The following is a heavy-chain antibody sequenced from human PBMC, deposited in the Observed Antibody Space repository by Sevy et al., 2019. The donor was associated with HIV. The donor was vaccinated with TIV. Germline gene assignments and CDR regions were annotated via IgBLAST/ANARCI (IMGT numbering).Heavy chain of an antibody. V-gene: IGHV3-49*04. D-gene: IGHD6-13*01. CDR3: SRDQWQQVVRPHCDY. CDR1: GFIFGDYA. Sequence: GGSLRLSFTASGFIFGDYAVSWVRQAPGKGLEWVGFIRSKAFGGTTDFAASVKGRFTISRDDSKSIAYLQMNSLKTEDTAVYYCSRDQWQQVVRPHCDYWGQGTLVTVSS. J-gene: IGHJ4*02. CDR2: IRSKAFGGTT.